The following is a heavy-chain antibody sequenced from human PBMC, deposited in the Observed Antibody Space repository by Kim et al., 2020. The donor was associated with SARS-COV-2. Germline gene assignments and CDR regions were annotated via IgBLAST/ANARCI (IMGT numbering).Heavy chain of an antibody. CDR1: GFTFSNDY. V-gene: IGHV3-7*01. CDR3: VKTIRWEQ. CDR2: ISAGGTQN. D-gene: IGHD1-26*01. J-gene: IGHJ4*02. Sequence: GGSLRLSCAASGFTFSNDYMVWVRQAPGKGLEWVATISAGGTQNFYVDSVKGRFTISRDNPTNSVYLQMNTLRVEDTAVYYCVKTIRWEQWGRGTLVTVSS.